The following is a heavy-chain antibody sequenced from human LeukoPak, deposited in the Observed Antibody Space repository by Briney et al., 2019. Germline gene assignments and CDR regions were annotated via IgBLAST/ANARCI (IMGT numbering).Heavy chain of an antibody. CDR3: ARDGDYNSGYGKDY. CDR1: GFTFSSYG. V-gene: IGHV3-30*03. D-gene: IGHD5-18*01. J-gene: IGHJ4*02. Sequence: SGGSLRLSCAASGFTFSSYGMHWVRQAPGKGLEWVAVIPYDGSNKYYADSVKGRFTIPRDNSRNTLYVQLNSLRPEDTAVYYCARDGDYNSGYGKDYWGQGTLVTVSS. CDR2: IPYDGSNK.